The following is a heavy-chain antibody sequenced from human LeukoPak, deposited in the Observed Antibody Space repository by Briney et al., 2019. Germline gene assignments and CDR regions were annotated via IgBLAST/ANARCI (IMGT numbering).Heavy chain of an antibody. J-gene: IGHJ6*02. V-gene: IGHV1-2*02. CDR1: GYTFTGYY. Sequence: ASVKVSCKASGYTFTGYYIHWVRQAPGQGLEWMGWINANSGGTNYAQKFQGRLTLTRDTSISTAHMELSRLRSDDTAVYYCARVGCTNGVCYNDYYYYALDVWGQGTTVTVSS. CDR3: ARVGCTNGVCYNDYYYYALDV. CDR2: INANSGGT. D-gene: IGHD2-8*01.